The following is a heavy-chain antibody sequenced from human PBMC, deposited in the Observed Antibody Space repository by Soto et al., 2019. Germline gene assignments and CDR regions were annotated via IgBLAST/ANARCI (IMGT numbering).Heavy chain of an antibody. CDR2: ISRDGTIT. D-gene: IGHD6-13*01. Sequence: EVQLVQSGGGLVQPGGSLRLSCAASGFTFSDYWMHWVRQAPGKGLDWVSRISRDGTITNYADSVKGRFTMSRDNPKNTLYLQMNSLGVEDTSVYYCARGSPGTEAAGYWGQGTLVAVSS. V-gene: IGHV3-74*01. CDR1: GFTFSDYW. CDR3: ARGSPGTEAAGY. J-gene: IGHJ4*02.